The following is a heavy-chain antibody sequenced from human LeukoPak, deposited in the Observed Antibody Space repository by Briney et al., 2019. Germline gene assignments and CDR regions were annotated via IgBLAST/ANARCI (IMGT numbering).Heavy chain of an antibody. CDR2: IYTSGST. Sequence: SETLSLTCTVFGGSISSGTYYWSWIRQPAGKGLEWIGRIYTSGSTNYKPSLQSRLTVSLDTTKNQFSLRLTSVTAADTAVYYCARVRQQLRYYYMDVWGKGTTVTISS. CDR3: ARVRQQLRYYYMDV. D-gene: IGHD6-13*01. V-gene: IGHV4-61*02. CDR1: GGSISSGTYY. J-gene: IGHJ6*03.